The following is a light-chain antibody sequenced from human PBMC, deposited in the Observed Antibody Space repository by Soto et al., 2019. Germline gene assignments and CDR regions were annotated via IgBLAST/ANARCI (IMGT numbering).Light chain of an antibody. Sequence: QSVLTQPRSVSGSPGQSVTISCTGSSSDVGGYKYVSWYQHHPGRAPKLIIYDVSTRPSGVPDRFSGSKSGNTASLTISGLQAEDEADYYCSSYAGSYTLGVLGGGTKLTVL. CDR1: SSDVGGYKY. CDR2: DVS. J-gene: IGLJ3*02. CDR3: SSYAGSYTLGV. V-gene: IGLV2-11*01.